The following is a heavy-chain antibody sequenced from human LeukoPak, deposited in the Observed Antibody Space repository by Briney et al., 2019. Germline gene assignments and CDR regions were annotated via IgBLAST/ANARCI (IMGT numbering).Heavy chain of an antibody. V-gene: IGHV3-48*03. J-gene: IGHJ4*02. CDR3: ARTSGLF. CDR1: GFSFSNYE. Sequence: GGSLRLSCAGSGFSFSNYEMNWVRQAPGKGLEWVSYISSSGSTTYYADSVKGRFTISRDNAKNSLFLRMNSLRAEDTAVYYCARTSGLFWGQGTLVTVSS. D-gene: IGHD3-10*01. CDR2: ISSSGSTT.